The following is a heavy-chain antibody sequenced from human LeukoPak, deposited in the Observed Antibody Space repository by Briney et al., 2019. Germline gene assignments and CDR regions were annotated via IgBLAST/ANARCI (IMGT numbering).Heavy chain of an antibody. J-gene: IGHJ4*02. D-gene: IGHD3-22*01. CDR1: GYSFTSYW. CDR2: IHPGDSDT. V-gene: IGHV5-51*01. CDR3: ARRNYYDRSGYFDY. Sequence: GESLKISFQATGYSFTSYWIGWVRQMPGKGLEWMGIIHPGDSDTRNSPSFQGQVSISADKSISTAYLQWSSLKASDTAKYYCARRNYYDRSGYFDYWGQGTLVTVSS.